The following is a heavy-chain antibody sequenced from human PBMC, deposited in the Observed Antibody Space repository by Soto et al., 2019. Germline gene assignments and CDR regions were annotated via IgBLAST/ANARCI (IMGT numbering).Heavy chain of an antibody. J-gene: IGHJ5*02. D-gene: IGHD6-13*01. CDR3: GRGSSSGGWFDP. CDR2: IYYSGST. CDR1: GGSISSGGYY. V-gene: IGHV4-31*03. Sequence: SETLSLTCTVSGGSISSGGYYWSWIRQHPGKGLEWIGYIYYSGSTYYNPSLKSRVTISVDTSKNQFSLRLSSVTAADTAVYYCGRGSSSGGWFDPWGQGTLVTVSS.